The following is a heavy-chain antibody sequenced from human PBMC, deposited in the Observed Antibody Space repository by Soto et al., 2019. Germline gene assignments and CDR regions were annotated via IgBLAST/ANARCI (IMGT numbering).Heavy chain of an antibody. CDR2: TYYGYKWYN. V-gene: IGHV6-1*01. Sequence: PSQTLSLTCAISGDSVSSNRAAWNWIRQPPSRGLEWLGRTYYGYKWYNDYAVSVKSRITINPDTPKNQFSLQLNSVTPEDTSVYYCARGPQGGYYYGIDVSGQGTTVTVSS. CDR1: GDSVSSNRAA. CDR3: ARGPQGGYYYGIDV. D-gene: IGHD3-16*01. J-gene: IGHJ6*02.